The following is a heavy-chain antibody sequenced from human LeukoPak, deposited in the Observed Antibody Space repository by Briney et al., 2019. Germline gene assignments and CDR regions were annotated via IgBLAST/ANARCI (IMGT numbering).Heavy chain of an antibody. CDR3: AKNSDFDY. CDR2: IRFDGSIK. V-gene: IGHV3-30*02. J-gene: IGHJ4*02. D-gene: IGHD2/OR15-2a*01. CDR1: GFIFSSYG. Sequence: GGSLRLSCAVSGFIFSSYGMHWVRQAPGKGLEWVAFIRFDGSIKNHADSVEGRFTISRDDSKDTLYLQMNSLRAEDTAVYYCAKNSDFDYWGQGTLVTVSS.